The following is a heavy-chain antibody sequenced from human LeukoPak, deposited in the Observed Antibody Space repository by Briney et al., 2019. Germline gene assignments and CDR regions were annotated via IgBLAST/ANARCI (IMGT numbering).Heavy chain of an antibody. V-gene: IGHV3-48*03. D-gene: IGHD2-8*01. J-gene: IGHJ4*02. Sequence: GGSLRLSCAASGFLFISYEMNWVRQAPGKGLEWVSYISSSGSTIYYADSVKGRFTISRDNAKKSLYLQMNSLRAEDTAVYYCARGNLYEYDYWGQGTLVTVSS. CDR1: GFLFISYE. CDR2: ISSSGSTI. CDR3: ARGNLYEYDY.